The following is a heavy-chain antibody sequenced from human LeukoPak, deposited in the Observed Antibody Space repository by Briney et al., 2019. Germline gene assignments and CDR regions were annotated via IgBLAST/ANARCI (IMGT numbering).Heavy chain of an antibody. J-gene: IGHJ5*02. Sequence: GASVKVSCKASGYTFTGYYMHWVRQAPGQGLEWMGWINPNSGGTNYAQKFQGGVTMTRDTSISTAYMELSRLRSDDTAVYYCARGSLCTGGVCYTDNWFDPWGQGTLVTVSS. V-gene: IGHV1-2*02. CDR1: GYTFTGYY. CDR3: ARGSLCTGGVCYTDNWFDP. D-gene: IGHD2-8*02. CDR2: INPNSGGT.